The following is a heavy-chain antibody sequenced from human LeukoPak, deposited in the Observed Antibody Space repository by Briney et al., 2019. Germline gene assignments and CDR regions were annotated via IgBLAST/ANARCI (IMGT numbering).Heavy chain of an antibody. CDR3: AKVRGTYSSGYFFDY. CDR2: ISWNSGYI. Sequence: SLRLSCAASGLTFDNYAMHWVRHAPGKGLEWLSIISWNSGYIGYADSVKGRFTISRDNAKKSLDLQMNSLRAEDTAFYYCAKVRGTYSSGYFFDYWGQGTLVTVST. J-gene: IGHJ4*02. CDR1: GLTFDNYA. V-gene: IGHV3-9*01. D-gene: IGHD6-19*01.